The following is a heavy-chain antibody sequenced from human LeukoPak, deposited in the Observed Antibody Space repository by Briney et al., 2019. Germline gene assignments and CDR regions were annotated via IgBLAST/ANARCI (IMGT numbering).Heavy chain of an antibody. J-gene: IGHJ6*02. CDR1: GYTFTSYD. CDR2: MNPNSGNT. D-gene: IGHD1-26*01. Sequence: ASVKVSCKASGYTFTSYDINWVRQATGQGLEWMGWMNPNSGNTGYAQKFQGRVTMTRNTSISTAYMELSSLRSEDTAVYYCARGRTAVRWEYSGSYYNYYYGMDVWGQGTTVTVSS. V-gene: IGHV1-8*01. CDR3: ARGRTAVRWEYSGSYYNYYYGMDV.